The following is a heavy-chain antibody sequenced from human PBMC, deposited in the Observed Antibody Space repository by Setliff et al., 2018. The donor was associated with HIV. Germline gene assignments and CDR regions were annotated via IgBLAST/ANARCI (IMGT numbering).Heavy chain of an antibody. CDR3: AKADDGAAAGPAP. CDR2: IRYDGTNK. V-gene: IGHV3-30*02. J-gene: IGHJ5*02. CDR1: GFAFGSYG. D-gene: IGHD6-13*01. Sequence: GGSLRLSCAASGFAFGSYGMHWVRQAPGKGLQSVAVIRYDGTNKQYADSVKGRFTISRDNSKNTVYLQMNSLRPEDTALYYCAKADDGAAAGPAPWGQGTLVTVSS.